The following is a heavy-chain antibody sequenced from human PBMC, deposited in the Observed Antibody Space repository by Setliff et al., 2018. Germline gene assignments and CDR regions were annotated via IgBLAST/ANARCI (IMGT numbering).Heavy chain of an antibody. CDR2: LHTSGST. Sequence: PSETLSLTCAVSGGSLNSGSYYWSWIRQSTERGLEWLGRLHTSGSTTYNPSLKSRVTVSKDTSKNQFSLKLTSVTAADTAVYYCAGNPGGLGSWAFDIWGQGTMVTVSS. J-gene: IGHJ3*02. CDR1: GGSLNSGSYY. V-gene: IGHV4-61*02. D-gene: IGHD3-10*01. CDR3: AGNPGGLGSWAFDI.